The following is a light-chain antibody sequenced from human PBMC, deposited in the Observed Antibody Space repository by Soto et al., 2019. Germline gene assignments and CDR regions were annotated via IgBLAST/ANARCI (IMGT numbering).Light chain of an antibody. CDR1: TGAVTSGHY. CDR2: DAT. J-gene: IGLJ1*01. V-gene: IGLV7-46*01. CDR3: LLSYSGAYV. Sequence: QGVVNQYPSLKGSPGGTVTITCGSSTGAVTSGHYPYWFQQKPGQAPRTLIYDATNKRSWTPARFSGSLLGGKAALTLSGAQPEDEADYYCLLSYSGAYVFGTGNKVTV.